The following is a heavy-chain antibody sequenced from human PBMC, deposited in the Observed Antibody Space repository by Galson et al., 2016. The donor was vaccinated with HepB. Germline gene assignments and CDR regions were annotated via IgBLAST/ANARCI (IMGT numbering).Heavy chain of an antibody. CDR2: ISCDGTNK. D-gene: IGHD6-13*01. Sequence: SLRLSCAASGFTFSTYAMQWVRQAPGKGLEWVAVISCDGTNKSYADSVKGRFTISRDNSRNTLYLQMNSLRVEDTAVYYCAKDSVGAAGFYFDNWGQGAPVTVSS. CDR3: AKDSVGAAGFYFDN. J-gene: IGHJ4*02. V-gene: IGHV3-30-3*01. CDR1: GFTFSTYA.